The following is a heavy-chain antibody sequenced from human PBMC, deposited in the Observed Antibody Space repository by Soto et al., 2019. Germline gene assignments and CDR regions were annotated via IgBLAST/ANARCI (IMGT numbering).Heavy chain of an antibody. J-gene: IGHJ4*02. CDR1: GGTFSSYA. CDR3: ARAAVGYYYDSSSYYVDY. D-gene: IGHD3-22*01. CDR2: IIPIFGTA. Sequence: QVQLVQSGAEVKKPGSSVKVSCKASGGTFSSYAISWVRQAPGQGLEWMRGIIPIFGTANYAQKFQGRVTITADESTSTAYMELSSLRSEDTDVYYCARAAVGYYYDSSSYYVDYWGQGTLVTVSS. V-gene: IGHV1-69*12.